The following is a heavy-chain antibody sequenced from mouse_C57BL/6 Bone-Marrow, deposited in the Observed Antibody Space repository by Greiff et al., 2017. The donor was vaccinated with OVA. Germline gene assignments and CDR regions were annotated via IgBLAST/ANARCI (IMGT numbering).Heavy chain of an antibody. J-gene: IGHJ3*01. CDR1: GFNIKDYY. CDR2: IDPEDGDT. D-gene: IGHD2-3*01. CDR3: TGYYVPFAY. V-gene: IGHV14-1*01. Sequence: EVQLQQSGAELVRPGASVKLSCTASGFNIKDYYMHWVKQRPEQGLEWIGRIDPEDGDTEYDPKFQGKATMTADTSSNTAYLPLSSLTSEDTAVYYCTGYYVPFAYWGQGTLVTVSA.